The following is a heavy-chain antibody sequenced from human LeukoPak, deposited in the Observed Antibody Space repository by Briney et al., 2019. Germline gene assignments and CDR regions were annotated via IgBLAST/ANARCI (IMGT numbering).Heavy chain of an antibody. CDR1: GYTFTGYY. CDR2: INPNSGGT. V-gene: IGHV1-2*02. CDR3: ARDSVRGVENFDY. J-gene: IGHJ4*02. Sequence: ASVKVSCKASGYTFTGYYMHWVRQAPGQGLEWMGWINPNSGGTNYAQKFQGRVTMTRDTSISTAYMELSRLRSDDTAVYYCARDSVRGVENFDYWGQGTLVTVSS. D-gene: IGHD3-10*01.